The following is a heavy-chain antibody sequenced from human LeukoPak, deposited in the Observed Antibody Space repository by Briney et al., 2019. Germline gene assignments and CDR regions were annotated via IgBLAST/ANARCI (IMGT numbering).Heavy chain of an antibody. CDR3: ARGPMVRLPVYAIDNWLDP. CDR2: IYYSGST. CDR1: GGSISSYY. Sequence: SETLSLTCTVSGGSISSYYWSWIRQPPGKGLEWIGYIYYSGSTNYNPSLKSRVTISVDTSKNQFSLKLSSVTAADTAVYYCARGPMVRLPVYAIDNWLDPWGQGTLVTVSS. J-gene: IGHJ5*02. V-gene: IGHV4-59*01. D-gene: IGHD2-8*01.